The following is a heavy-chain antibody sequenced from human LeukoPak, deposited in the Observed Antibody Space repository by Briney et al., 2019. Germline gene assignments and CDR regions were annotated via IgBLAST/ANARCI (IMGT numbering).Heavy chain of an antibody. CDR3: ARDQGYYYYYYMDV. CDR2: INPKNAGT. CDR1: GYTFTGYY. Sequence: ASVKVSCKASGYTFTGYYMHWVRQPPGQGLEWMGWINPKNAGTNYAQKFQGRVTMTRETSISTAYMELSSLRSEDTAVYYCARDQGYYYYYYMDVWGKGTMVTVSS. D-gene: IGHD6-13*01. V-gene: IGHV1-2*02. J-gene: IGHJ6*03.